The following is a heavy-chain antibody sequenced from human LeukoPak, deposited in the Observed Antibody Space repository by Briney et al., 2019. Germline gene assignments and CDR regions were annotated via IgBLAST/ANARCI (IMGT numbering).Heavy chain of an antibody. Sequence: SETLALTCTVSGGSISSYYWSWFRQTPGKGPEWIGYIYYSGSTKYNPSLKSRVTISVDRSKNQFSLKLNSVTAADTAVYYCARYWGVQLWPHWYFDHWGRGSLVTVSS. D-gene: IGHD5-18*01. CDR3: ARYWGVQLWPHWYFDH. J-gene: IGHJ2*01. V-gene: IGHV4-59*01. CDR2: IYYSGST. CDR1: GGSISSYY.